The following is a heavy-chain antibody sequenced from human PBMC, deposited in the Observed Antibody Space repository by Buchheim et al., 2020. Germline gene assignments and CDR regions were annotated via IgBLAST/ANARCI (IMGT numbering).Heavy chain of an antibody. V-gene: IGHV3-33*01. CDR1: GFTFSSYG. J-gene: IGHJ5*02. CDR3: ARDSYYYGSGSRNWFDP. CDR2: IWYDGSNK. Sequence: QVQLVESGGGVVQPGRSLRLSCAASGFTFSSYGMHWVRQAPGKGLEWVAVIWYDGSNKYYADSVKGRFTISRDNSKNKLYLQMNSLRAEDTAVYYCARDSYYYGSGSRNWFDPWGQGTL. D-gene: IGHD3-10*01.